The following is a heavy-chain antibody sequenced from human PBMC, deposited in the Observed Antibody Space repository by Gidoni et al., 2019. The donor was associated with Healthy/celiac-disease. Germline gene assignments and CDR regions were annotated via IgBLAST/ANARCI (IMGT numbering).Heavy chain of an antibody. CDR3: ARLGYCSSTSCYEVGPGPGYYFDY. J-gene: IGHJ4*02. D-gene: IGHD2-2*01. CDR1: GYSISSGYY. CDR2: IDHSGST. Sequence: QVQLQESGPGLVKPSETLSLTCTVSGYSISSGYYWVWLRPPPGKGLEWIGSIDHSGSTYYNPALKSRVTISVDTSKNQFSLKLSSVTAADTAVYYCARLGYCSSTSCYEVGPGPGYYFDYWGQGTLVTVSS. V-gene: IGHV4-38-2*02.